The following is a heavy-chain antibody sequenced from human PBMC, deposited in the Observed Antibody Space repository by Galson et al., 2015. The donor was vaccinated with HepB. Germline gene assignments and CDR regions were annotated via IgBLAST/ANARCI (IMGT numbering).Heavy chain of an antibody. V-gene: IGHV3-23*01. Sequence: SLRLSCAASGFTFSSYAMSWVRQAPGKGLEWVSAISGSGGSTYYADSVKGRFTISRDNSKNTLYLQMNSLRAEDTAVYYCAKRRNDYGDYYYFDYWGQGTLVTVSS. CDR2: ISGSGGST. CDR1: GFTFSSYA. CDR3: AKRRNDYGDYYYFDY. D-gene: IGHD4-17*01. J-gene: IGHJ4*02.